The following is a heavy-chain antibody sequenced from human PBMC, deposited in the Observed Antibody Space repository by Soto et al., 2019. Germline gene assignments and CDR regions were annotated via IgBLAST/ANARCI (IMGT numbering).Heavy chain of an antibody. V-gene: IGHV3-30*18. D-gene: IGHD4-4*01. CDR3: AKDAYTPFRTTAHDSGGLDH. CDR1: GFTFRFFD. Sequence: GGSLSLSCETSGFTFRFFDMHWVRQAPGKGLEWVAMISRDGNNKHYGDSVKGRFSISRDNSKNTLYLQMNRLSDDDTAIYYCAKDAYTPFRTTAHDSGGLDHWGRGTLVTVSS. CDR2: ISRDGNNK. J-gene: IGHJ4*02.